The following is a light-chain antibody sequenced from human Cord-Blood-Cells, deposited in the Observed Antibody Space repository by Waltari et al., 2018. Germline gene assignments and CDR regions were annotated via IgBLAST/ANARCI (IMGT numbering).Light chain of an antibody. Sequence: EIVMTQSPATLSVSPGERATLSCRARQSVSSNLAWYQQKPCQAPRLLIYGASTRATGIPARLSGSGSGTEFTLTISSLQSEDFAVYYCQQYNNWPPYTFGQGTKLEIK. V-gene: IGKV3-15*01. J-gene: IGKJ2*01. CDR3: QQYNNWPPYT. CDR1: QSVSSN. CDR2: GAS.